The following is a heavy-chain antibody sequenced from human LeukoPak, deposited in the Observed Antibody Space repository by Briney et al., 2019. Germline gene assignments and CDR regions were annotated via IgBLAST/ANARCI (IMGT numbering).Heavy chain of an antibody. J-gene: IGHJ5*02. Sequence: PGGSLRLSCATSGFTFSNAWMNWVRQAPGKGLEWVGRIRSNSDGGTIDYAAPVKGRFALSRDDSKTTLYLQMNSLQTEDTAVYYCATDFYDSTWGQGTLVTVSS. CDR2: IRSNSDGGTI. CDR1: GFTFSNAW. V-gene: IGHV3-15*07. D-gene: IGHD3-22*01. CDR3: ATDFYDST.